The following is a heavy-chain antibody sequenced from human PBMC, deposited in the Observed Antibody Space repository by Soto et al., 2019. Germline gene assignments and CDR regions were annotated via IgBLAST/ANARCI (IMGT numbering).Heavy chain of an antibody. Sequence: SLRLSCASAGFTFSSYGMHWVRQARGKGLEWVAVIWYDGSNKYYADSVKGRFTISRDNSKNTLYLQMNSLRAEDTAVYYCARDFSSGWYGGFDYWGQGTLVTVSS. CDR3: ARDFSSGWYGGFDY. CDR1: GFTFSSYG. CDR2: IWYDGSNK. D-gene: IGHD6-19*01. V-gene: IGHV3-33*01. J-gene: IGHJ4*02.